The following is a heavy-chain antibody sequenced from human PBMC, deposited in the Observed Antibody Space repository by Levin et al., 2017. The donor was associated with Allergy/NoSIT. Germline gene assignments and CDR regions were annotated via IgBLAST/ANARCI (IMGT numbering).Heavy chain of an antibody. CDR1: GYTFSNYG. CDR3: ARDVVSMNIAGGIDY. CDR2: ISAGNGDT. Sequence: GESLKISCKTSGYTFSNYGISWVRQAPGQGPEWMGWISAGNGDTMIAQKFQDKITMTTDTSTSTAYIEVRSLRSDDTAIYYCARDVVSMNIAGGIDYWGQGTQVTVSS. D-gene: IGHD2-15*01. V-gene: IGHV1-18*01. J-gene: IGHJ4*02.